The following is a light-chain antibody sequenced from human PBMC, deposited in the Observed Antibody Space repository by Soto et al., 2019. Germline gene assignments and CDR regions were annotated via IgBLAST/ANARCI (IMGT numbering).Light chain of an antibody. CDR3: QQYHDWPPYT. J-gene: IGKJ2*01. Sequence: EIVMTQSPATLSVSPGERATLSCRASQTVASNVAWYQQKPGQAPRLLMYGASSRASDIPARFSGSGSGTDFTLTISSLQAEDIAVYYCQQYHDWPPYTFGQGTRLEIE. V-gene: IGKV3-15*01. CDR2: GAS. CDR1: QTVASN.